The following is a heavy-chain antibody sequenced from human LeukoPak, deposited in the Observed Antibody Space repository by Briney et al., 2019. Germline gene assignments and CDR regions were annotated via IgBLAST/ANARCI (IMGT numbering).Heavy chain of an antibody. J-gene: IGHJ4*02. Sequence: ASVKVSCKPSGYTFTGYYIHWVRQAPGQGLEWVGWINPNSGGTNLAQNFQGRVTMTRDTSISTAYMDLTRLISNDTAVYYCAKQYPRIAAAGTQKKLLDYWGQGTLVTVSS. V-gene: IGHV1-2*02. CDR1: GYTFTGYY. D-gene: IGHD6-25*01. CDR2: INPNSGGT. CDR3: AKQYPRIAAAGTQKKLLDY.